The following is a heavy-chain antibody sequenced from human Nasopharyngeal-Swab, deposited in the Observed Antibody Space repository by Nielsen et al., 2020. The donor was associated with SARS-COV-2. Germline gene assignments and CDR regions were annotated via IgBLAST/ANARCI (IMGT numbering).Heavy chain of an antibody. CDR1: GFTFSSYG. Sequence: GESLKISCVASGFTFSSYGMHWVRQAPGKGLEWVAVIWYDGSNKYYADSVKGRFTISRDNSKNTLYLQMNSLRAEDTAVYYCASMLLYYFDYWGQGTLVTVSS. V-gene: IGHV3-33*01. D-gene: IGHD2/OR15-2a*01. J-gene: IGHJ4*02. CDR2: IWYDGSNK. CDR3: ASMLLYYFDY.